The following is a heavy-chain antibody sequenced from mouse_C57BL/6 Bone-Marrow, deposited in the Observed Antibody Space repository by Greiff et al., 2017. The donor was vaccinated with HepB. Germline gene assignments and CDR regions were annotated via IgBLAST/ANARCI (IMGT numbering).Heavy chain of an antibody. CDR1: GFTFSDYY. Sequence: EVKVEESGGGLVQPGGSLKLSCAASGFTFSDYYMYWVRQTPEKRLEWVAYISNGGGSTYYPDTVKGRFTISRDNAKNTLYLQMSRLKSEDTAMYYCARRPGYYYAMDYWGQGTSVTVSS. CDR2: ISNGGGST. CDR3: ARRPGYYYAMDY. V-gene: IGHV5-12*01. J-gene: IGHJ4*01.